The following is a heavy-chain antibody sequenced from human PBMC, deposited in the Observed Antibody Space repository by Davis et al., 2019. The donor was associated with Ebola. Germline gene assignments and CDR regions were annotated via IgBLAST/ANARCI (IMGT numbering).Heavy chain of an antibody. CDR3: ARGWLRSGLDV. CDR1: GDSVSSNSGA. CDR2: TYYSSKWYK. V-gene: IGHV6-1*01. J-gene: IGHJ6*04. Sequence: HSQTLSLTCDISGDSVSSNSGAWNWIRQSPSRGLEWLGRTYYSSKWYKDYAVPVKSRITINLDTSKNQFSLQLNSVTPEDTAVYYCARGWLRSGLDVWGKGAAVIVSS. D-gene: IGHD5-12*01.